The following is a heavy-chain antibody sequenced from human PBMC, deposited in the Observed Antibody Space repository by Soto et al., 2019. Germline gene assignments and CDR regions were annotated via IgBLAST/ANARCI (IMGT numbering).Heavy chain of an antibody. Sequence: QVQLVESGGGVVQPGRSLRLSCAASGFTFSTYAMFWVRQAPDKGLEWVAVISYDGNNIYYADSVKGRFTISRDNFKSTVYLQMDSLGPEDAAVYYCPREDFWGQGTLVTVSS. CDR2: ISYDGNNI. CDR1: GFTFSTYA. V-gene: IGHV3-30-3*01. J-gene: IGHJ4*02. CDR3: PREDF.